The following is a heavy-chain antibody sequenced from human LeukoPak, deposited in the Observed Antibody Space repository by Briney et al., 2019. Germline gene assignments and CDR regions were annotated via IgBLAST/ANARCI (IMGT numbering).Heavy chain of an antibody. CDR2: IRYDGSNK. CDR1: GFTFSSYG. J-gene: IGHJ3*01. CDR3: ANPRIAAAGITP. Sequence: PGGSLRLSSAASGFTFSSYGIHWVRQAPGKGLEWVAFIRYDGSNKYYADSVKGRFTMSRDNSKNTLYLQMNSLRAEDTAVYYCANPRIAAAGITPWGQGTMVTVSS. D-gene: IGHD6-13*01. V-gene: IGHV3-30*02.